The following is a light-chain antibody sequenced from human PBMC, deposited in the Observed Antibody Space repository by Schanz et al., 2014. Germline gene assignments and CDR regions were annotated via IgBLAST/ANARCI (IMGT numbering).Light chain of an antibody. CDR2: AAS. Sequence: EIVLTQSPDTLSLSPGERATLSCRASQSVNGRFLAWYQQKPGQAPRLLIYAASFRATGIPDRFSGSGSGTDFTLSISRLEPEDFAVYYCQQRRGLTFGGGTKVEIK. CDR1: QSVNGRF. V-gene: IGKV3D-20*02. J-gene: IGKJ4*01. CDR3: QQRRGLT.